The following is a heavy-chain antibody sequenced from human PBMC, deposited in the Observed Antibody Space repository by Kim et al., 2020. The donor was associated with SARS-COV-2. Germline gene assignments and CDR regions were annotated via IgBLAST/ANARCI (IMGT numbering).Heavy chain of an antibody. V-gene: IGHV3-48*03. CDR3: ARGSDVLLWFGEFDY. CDR2: ISSSGSTI. Sequence: GGSLRLSCAASGFTFSSYEMNWVRQAPGKGLEWVSYISSSGSTIYYADSVKGRFTISRDNAKNSLYLQMNSLRAEDTAVYYCARGSDVLLWFGEFDYWGQGTLVTVSS. D-gene: IGHD3-10*01. J-gene: IGHJ4*02. CDR1: GFTFSSYE.